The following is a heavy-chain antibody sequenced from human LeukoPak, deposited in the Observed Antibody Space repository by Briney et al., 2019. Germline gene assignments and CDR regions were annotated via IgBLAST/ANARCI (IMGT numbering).Heavy chain of an antibody. CDR2: IKQDGSEK. Sequence: PVGSLGLSCAASGFTFSSYWMSWVRQAPGKGLEWVANIKQDGSEKYYVDSVKGRFTISRDNAKNSLYLQMNSLRAEDTAVYYCARDRDKNYYGSYYFDYWGQGTLVTVSS. CDR1: GFTFSSYW. CDR3: ARDRDKNYYGSYYFDY. D-gene: IGHD3-10*01. J-gene: IGHJ4*02. V-gene: IGHV3-7*01.